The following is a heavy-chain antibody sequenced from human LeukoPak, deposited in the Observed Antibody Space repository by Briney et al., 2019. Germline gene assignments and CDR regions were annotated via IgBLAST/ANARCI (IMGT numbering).Heavy chain of an antibody. CDR3: ATAHVVSYYMEV. J-gene: IGHJ6*03. D-gene: IGHD2-15*01. CDR2: ISLDCGST. V-gene: IGHV3-43*01. Sequence: GRSLRLSCTASAFTFDDYSMHSVRQTPGKGLGLVSLISLDCGSTSYSDSVRCRFTISRDSSKTSLYLQMNSLRTEDTALYYCATAHVVSYYMEVWGKGTTVTVSS. CDR1: AFTFDDYS.